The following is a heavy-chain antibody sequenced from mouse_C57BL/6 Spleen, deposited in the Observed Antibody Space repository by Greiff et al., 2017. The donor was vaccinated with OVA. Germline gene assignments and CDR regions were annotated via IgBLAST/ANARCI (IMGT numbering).Heavy chain of an antibody. CDR3: TPGPYVDY. V-gene: IGHV14-4*01. CDR2: IDPETGDT. D-gene: IGHD3-1*01. CDR1: GFNIPDDY. Sequence: VQLKESGAELVRPGASVKLSCTASGFNIPDDYMHWVKQRPEQGLEWIGWIDPETGDTEYASQFHGQATITSDTSSNTAYLQLSGLTSEDAPVYYCTPGPYVDYWGQGTTRTVSS. J-gene: IGHJ2*01.